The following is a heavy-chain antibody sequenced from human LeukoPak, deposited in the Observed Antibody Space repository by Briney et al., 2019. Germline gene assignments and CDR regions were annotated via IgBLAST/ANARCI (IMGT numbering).Heavy chain of an antibody. V-gene: IGHV4-59*08. CDR2: IYYSGST. CDR3: ARRRVGATSAFDI. Sequence: SETLSLTCTVSGGSISSYYWSWIRQPPGKGLEWIGYIYYSGSTNYNPSLKSRVTISVDTSKNQFSLKLSSVTAADTAVYYCARRRVGATSAFDIWGQGTMVTVSS. D-gene: IGHD1-26*01. CDR1: GGSISSYY. J-gene: IGHJ3*02.